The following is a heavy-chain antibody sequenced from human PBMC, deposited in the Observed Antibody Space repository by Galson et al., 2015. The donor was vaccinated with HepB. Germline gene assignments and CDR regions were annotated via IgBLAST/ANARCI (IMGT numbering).Heavy chain of an antibody. J-gene: IGHJ4*02. V-gene: IGHV3-30-3*01. Sequence: SLRLSCAASGFTFSSYAMHWVRQAPGKGLEWVAVISYDGSNKYYADSVKGRFTISRDNSKNTLYLQMNSPRAEDTAVYYCARTLLEWLLPDYWGQGTLVTVSS. CDR2: ISYDGSNK. CDR1: GFTFSSYA. D-gene: IGHD3-3*01. CDR3: ARTLLEWLLPDY.